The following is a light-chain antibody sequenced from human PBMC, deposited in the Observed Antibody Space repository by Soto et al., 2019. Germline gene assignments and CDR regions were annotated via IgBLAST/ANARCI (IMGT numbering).Light chain of an antibody. Sequence: SYELTQPPSVSVSPGQTARITCSGAALPKKYAYWYQQKSGQAPVLVIYEDSKRPSGIPERFSGSSSWTMATLTISGAQVEDEADYYCYSTDSSGNHRVFGGGTKVTVL. CDR1: ALPKKY. V-gene: IGLV3-10*01. CDR2: EDS. J-gene: IGLJ2*01. CDR3: YSTDSSGNHRV.